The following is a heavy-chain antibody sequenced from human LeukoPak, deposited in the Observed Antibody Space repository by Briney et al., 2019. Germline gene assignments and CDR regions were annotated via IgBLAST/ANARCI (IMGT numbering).Heavy chain of an antibody. D-gene: IGHD3-22*01. Sequence: GASVKVSCKASGYVFTGYYMHWVRQAPGQGLEWMGWINPNSAGTNYAQKFQGRVTMTRDSSISTAYMELSRLRSDDTAVYYCAREVAYDSSGYYYFDYWGQGTLVTVSS. V-gene: IGHV1-2*02. CDR3: AREVAYDSSGYYYFDY. CDR1: GYVFTGYY. J-gene: IGHJ4*02. CDR2: INPNSAGT.